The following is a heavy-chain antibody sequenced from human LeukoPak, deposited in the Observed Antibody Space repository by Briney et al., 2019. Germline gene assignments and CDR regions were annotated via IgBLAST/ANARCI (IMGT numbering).Heavy chain of an antibody. CDR1: GFTFSTYW. Sequence: GGSLRLSCAASGFTFSTYWMTWVRQAPGKGLEWVANIKEDGSDKYYVDSVKGRFTISRDNAKSSLYLQMNGLRAEDTAVYFCARDSGWFRFDSWGQGTLVTVPS. D-gene: IGHD6-13*01. J-gene: IGHJ4*02. CDR3: ARDSGWFRFDS. CDR2: IKEDGSDK. V-gene: IGHV3-7*03.